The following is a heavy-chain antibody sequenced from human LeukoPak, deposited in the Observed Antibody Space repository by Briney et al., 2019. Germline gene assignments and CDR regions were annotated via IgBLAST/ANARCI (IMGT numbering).Heavy chain of an antibody. D-gene: IGHD6-13*01. V-gene: IGHV4-39*07. J-gene: IGHJ6*03. CDR3: ARGGAAGNNYYYYMDV. CDR1: GGSISSSSYY. Sequence: SETLSLTCTVSGGSISSSSYYWGWIRQPPGKGLECIGSIYYSGSTYYNPSLKSRVTISVDTSKNQFSLKLSSVTAADTAVYYCARGGAAGNNYYYYMDVWGKGTTVTVSS. CDR2: IYYSGST.